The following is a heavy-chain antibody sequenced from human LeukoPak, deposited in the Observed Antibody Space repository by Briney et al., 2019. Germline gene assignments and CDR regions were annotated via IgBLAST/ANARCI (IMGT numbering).Heavy chain of an antibody. CDR1: GFTFSSYS. CDR2: ISSSSSYI. V-gene: IGHV3-21*01. J-gene: IGHJ4*02. Sequence: GGSLRLSCAVSGFTFSSYSMNWVRQAPGKGLEWVSSISSSSSYIYYADSVKGRFTISRDNAKNSLYVQMNSLRAEDTAVYYCARVPGSGITNNHIDYWGQGTLVTVSS. CDR3: ARVPGSGITNNHIDY. D-gene: IGHD3-10*01.